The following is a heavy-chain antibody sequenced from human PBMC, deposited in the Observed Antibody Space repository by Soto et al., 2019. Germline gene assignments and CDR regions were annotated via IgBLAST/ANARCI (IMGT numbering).Heavy chain of an antibody. V-gene: IGHV4-4*02. Sequence: SDTLSLTCAVSVRSVSSTNWWSWVRQSPGKGLEWIGYIYHIGITNYNPSLMGPCTISVDKSNNQFSLTLKYVTAADTAVYYCATLPPLIEVTVLPILTSGPATLVTVSS. D-gene: IGHD2-15*01. J-gene: IGHJ5*02. CDR3: ATLPPLIEVTVLPILT. CDR1: VRSVSSTNW. CDR2: IYHIGIT.